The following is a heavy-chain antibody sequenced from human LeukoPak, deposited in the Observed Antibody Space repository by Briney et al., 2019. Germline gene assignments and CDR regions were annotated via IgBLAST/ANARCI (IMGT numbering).Heavy chain of an antibody. CDR3: ARETGSGSYLLDY. J-gene: IGHJ4*02. Sequence: GGSLRLSCAASGFTFSDYYMSWIRQAPGKGLEWVSYISSRSSAIYYADSVKGRFTISRDNAKNSLYLQMNSLRAEDTAVYYCARETGSGSYLLDYWGQGTLVTASS. D-gene: IGHD1-26*01. CDR2: ISSRSSAI. V-gene: IGHV3-11*01. CDR1: GFTFSDYY.